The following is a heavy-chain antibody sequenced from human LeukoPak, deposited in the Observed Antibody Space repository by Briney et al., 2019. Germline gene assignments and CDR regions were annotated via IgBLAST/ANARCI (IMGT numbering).Heavy chain of an antibody. CDR1: GFTFTSYW. J-gene: IGHJ1*01. V-gene: IGHV3-7*04. CDR2: INQDGSEK. Sequence: GGSLRLSCAASGFTFTSYWLTWVRQAPGKGLEWVANINQDGSEKYYVDSVKGRFTISRDNAKNSLYLQMNSLRVEDTAVYYWARGEYYYDGGYWGQGTLVTVSS. D-gene: IGHD3-22*01. CDR3: ARGEYYYDGGY.